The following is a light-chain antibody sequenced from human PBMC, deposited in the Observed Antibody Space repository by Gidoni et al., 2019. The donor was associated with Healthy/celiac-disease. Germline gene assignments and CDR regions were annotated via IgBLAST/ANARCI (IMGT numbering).Light chain of an antibody. CDR1: QSVLYSSNNKNY. J-gene: IGKJ4*01. V-gene: IGKV4-1*01. Sequence: DIVMTQSPDPLAVSLGERATINCKSSQSVLYSSNNKNYLAWYQQKPGQPPKLLIYWASTRESGVPDRFSGSGSGTDFTLTIRSLQAEDVAVYYCQQYYSTPLTFGGGTKVEIK. CDR2: WAS. CDR3: QQYYSTPLT.